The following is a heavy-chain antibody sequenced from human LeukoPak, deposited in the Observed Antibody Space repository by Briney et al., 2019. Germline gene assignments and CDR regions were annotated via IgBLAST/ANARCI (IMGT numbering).Heavy chain of an antibody. CDR3: ASLLGVATVTRGYYYYGMDV. Sequence: GGSLRLSCAASGFTFSSYSMNWVRQAPGKGLEWLSSISSSSSYIYYADSVKGRFTISRDNAKNSLYLQMNSLRAEDTAVCYCASLLGVATVTRGYYYYGMDVWGQGTTVTVSS. CDR2: ISSSSSYI. CDR1: GFTFSSYS. D-gene: IGHD5-12*01. V-gene: IGHV3-21*01. J-gene: IGHJ6*02.